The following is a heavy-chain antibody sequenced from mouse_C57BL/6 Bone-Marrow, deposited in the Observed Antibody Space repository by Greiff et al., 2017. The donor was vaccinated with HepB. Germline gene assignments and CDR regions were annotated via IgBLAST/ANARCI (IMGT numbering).Heavy chain of an antibody. CDR2: SRNKANDYTT. J-gene: IGHJ1*03. CDR3: ARDAEV. CDR1: GFTFSDFY. V-gene: IGHV7-1*01. Sequence: EVKLVESGGGLVQSGRSLRLSCATSGFTFSDFYMEWVRQAPGKGLEWIAASRNKANDYTTEYSASVKGRFIVSRDTSQSILYLQMNALRAEDTAIYYCARDAEVWGTGTTVTVSS.